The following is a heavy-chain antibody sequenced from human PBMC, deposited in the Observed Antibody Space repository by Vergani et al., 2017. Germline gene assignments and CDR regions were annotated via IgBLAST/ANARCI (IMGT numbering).Heavy chain of an antibody. CDR3: ARGFSTYYDFWSGYYTGHAFDI. J-gene: IGHJ3*02. Sequence: QVQLQESGPGLVKPSETLSLTCTVSGGSISSSSYYWGWIRQPPGKGLEWIGSIYYSGSTYYNPSLKSRVTISVDTSKNQFSLKLSSVTAADTAVYYCARGFSTYYDFWSGYYTGHAFDIWRQGTMVTVSS. CDR1: GGSISSSSYY. V-gene: IGHV4-39*07. CDR2: IYYSGST. D-gene: IGHD3-3*01.